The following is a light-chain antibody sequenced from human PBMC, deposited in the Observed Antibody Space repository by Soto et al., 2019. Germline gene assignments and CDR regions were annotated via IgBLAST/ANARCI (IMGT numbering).Light chain of an antibody. CDR2: RND. Sequence: QSVLTQPPSASGTPGQRVTISCSGSSSNIGSYYVYWYQQLPGTAPKLLIYRNDQRPSGVPDRFSGSKSGTSASLAISGLRSEDEADYYFAAWDDSMRVVFGGGTKLTVL. CDR1: SSNIGSYY. J-gene: IGLJ2*01. V-gene: IGLV1-47*01. CDR3: AAWDDSMRVV.